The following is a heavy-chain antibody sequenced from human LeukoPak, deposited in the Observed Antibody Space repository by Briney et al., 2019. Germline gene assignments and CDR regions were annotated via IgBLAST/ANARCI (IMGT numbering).Heavy chain of an antibody. Sequence: GGSLRLSCAASGFTFNSYSMNWVRQAPGQGLEWVSSITSSNYIYYAGSVEGRFTISRDNAKKSLYLQMNSLRAEDTAVYYCAKARIGYDSSGYYYYWGQGTLVTVSS. CDR3: AKARIGYDSSGYYYY. J-gene: IGHJ4*02. CDR2: ITSSNYI. V-gene: IGHV3-21*01. D-gene: IGHD3-22*01. CDR1: GFTFNSYS.